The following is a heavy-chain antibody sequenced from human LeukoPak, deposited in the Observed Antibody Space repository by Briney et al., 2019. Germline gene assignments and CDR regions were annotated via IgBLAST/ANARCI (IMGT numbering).Heavy chain of an antibody. CDR1: GFILSRHD. J-gene: IGHJ4*02. D-gene: IGHD3-3*01. Sequence: GGSLRLSCVVSGFILSRHDSHWVRQAPGKGLEWVGHVSSNGTSKYNGDSVKGRFTVSRDNSKNTLFLQMTSLRPEDTAVYYCAKGDSFDQWGRGTQVIVSS. CDR2: VSSNGTSK. V-gene: IGHV3-30*18. CDR3: AKGDSFDQ.